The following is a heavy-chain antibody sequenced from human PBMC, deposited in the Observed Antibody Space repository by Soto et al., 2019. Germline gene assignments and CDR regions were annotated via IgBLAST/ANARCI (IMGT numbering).Heavy chain of an antibody. J-gene: IGHJ4*01. Sequence: ETLSITCTVSGVSITSYYWSWIRQPPGKGLEWIGYIHNSGSTSYNPSLQSRVTISADVSKNQYSLELRSVTAADTAVYYCARRWSGTDYWGHGTLVTVYS. D-gene: IGHD3-10*01. V-gene: IGHV4-59*01. CDR1: GVSITSYY. CDR3: ARRWSGTDY. CDR2: IHNSGST.